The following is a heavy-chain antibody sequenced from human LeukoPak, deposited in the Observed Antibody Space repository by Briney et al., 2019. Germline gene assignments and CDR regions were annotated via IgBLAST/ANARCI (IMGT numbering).Heavy chain of an antibody. CDR2: IYYSGRT. CDR3: ARRRYYDGSGYLD. J-gene: IGHJ1*01. CDR1: GDSISRSDSY. V-gene: IGHV4-39*01. D-gene: IGHD3-22*01. Sequence: PSETLSLTCSVSGDSISRSDSYWDWIRQPPGKGLEWIGTIYYSGRTYYSPSLKSRVTMSVDTSNNQFSLNLRSVTAADTAVYYCARRRYYDGSGYLDWGQGTPLSVSS.